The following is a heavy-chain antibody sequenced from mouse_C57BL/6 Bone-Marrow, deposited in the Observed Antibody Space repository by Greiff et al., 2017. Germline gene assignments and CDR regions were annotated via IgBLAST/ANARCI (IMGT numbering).Heavy chain of an antibody. Sequence: VQLQQPGAELVKPGASVKLSCKASGYTFTSYWMQWVKQRPGQSLEWIGEIDPSDSYTNYNQKFKGKATLTVDTSSSTAYMQLSSLTSEDSAVYYCAAFRGYWGQGTTLTVSS. V-gene: IGHV1-50*01. J-gene: IGHJ2*01. CDR2: IDPSDSYT. D-gene: IGHD3-3*01. CDR3: AAFRGY. CDR1: GYTFTSYW.